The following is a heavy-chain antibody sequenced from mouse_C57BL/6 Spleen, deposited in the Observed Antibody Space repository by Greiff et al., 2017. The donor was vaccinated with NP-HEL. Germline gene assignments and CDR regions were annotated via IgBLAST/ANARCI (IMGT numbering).Heavy chain of an antibody. CDR2: IYPGDGDT. Sequence: QVQLQQSGAELVKPGASVKISCKASGYAFSSYWMNWVKQRPGKGLEWIGQIYPGDGDTNYNGKFKGKATLTADKSSSTAYMQLSSLTSEDSAVYFCAREEASGWYFDYWGQGTTLTVSS. V-gene: IGHV1-80*01. J-gene: IGHJ2*01. D-gene: IGHD3-1*01. CDR3: AREEASGWYFDY. CDR1: GYAFSSYW.